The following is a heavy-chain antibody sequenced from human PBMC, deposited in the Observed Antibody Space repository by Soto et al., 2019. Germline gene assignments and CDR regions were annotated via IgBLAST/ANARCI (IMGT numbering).Heavy chain of an antibody. CDR2: IYHSGST. Sequence: SETLSLTCAVSGGSISSGGYSWSWIRQPPGKGLEWIGYIYHSGSTYYNPSLKSRVTISVDRSKNQFSLKLSSVTAADTAVYYCARGNVVPLDYWGQGTLVTVSS. CDR1: GGSISSGGYS. V-gene: IGHV4-30-2*01. CDR3: ARGNVVPLDY. J-gene: IGHJ4*02. D-gene: IGHD2-21*01.